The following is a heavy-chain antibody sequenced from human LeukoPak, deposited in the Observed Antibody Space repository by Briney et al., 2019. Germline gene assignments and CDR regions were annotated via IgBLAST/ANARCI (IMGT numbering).Heavy chain of an antibody. Sequence: GFLRLSCAASGFTFSSYAMSWVRQAPGKGLEWVSAISGSGGSTYYADSVKGRFTISRDNSKNTLCLQMNSLRAEDTAVYYCAKDHFDGSSWSPNRAVFDYWGQGTLVTVSS. CDR2: ISGSGGST. V-gene: IGHV3-23*01. D-gene: IGHD6-13*01. J-gene: IGHJ4*02. CDR3: AKDHFDGSSWSPNRAVFDY. CDR1: GFTFSSYA.